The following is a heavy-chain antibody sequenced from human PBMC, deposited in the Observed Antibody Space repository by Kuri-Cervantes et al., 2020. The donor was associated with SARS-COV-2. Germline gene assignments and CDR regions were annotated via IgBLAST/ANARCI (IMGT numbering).Heavy chain of an antibody. CDR1: GGSISSYY. CDR3: ARGVITMVRGVIITQLTFFGY. Sequence: SETLSLTCTVSGGSISSYYWNWIRQPPGKGLEWIGEINHSGSTNYNPSLKSRVTISVDTSKNQFSLKLSSVTAADTAVYYCARGVITMVRGVIITQLTFFGYWGQGTLVTVSS. D-gene: IGHD3-10*01. CDR2: INHSGST. V-gene: IGHV4-34*01. J-gene: IGHJ4*02.